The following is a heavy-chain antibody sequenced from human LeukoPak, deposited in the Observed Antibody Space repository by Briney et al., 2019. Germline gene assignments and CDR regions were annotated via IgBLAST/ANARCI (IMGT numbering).Heavy chain of an antibody. CDR3: ARGPNSYGYYYYYMDV. CDR1: GFTFSSYA. J-gene: IGHJ6*03. CDR2: ISYDGSNK. V-gene: IGHV3-30*04. Sequence: GGSLRLSCAASGFTFSSYAMHWVRQAPGKGLEWVAVISYDGSNKYYADSAKGRFTISRDNSKNTLYLQMNSLRAEDTAVYYCARGPNSYGYYYYYMDVWGKGTTVTVSS. D-gene: IGHD5-18*01.